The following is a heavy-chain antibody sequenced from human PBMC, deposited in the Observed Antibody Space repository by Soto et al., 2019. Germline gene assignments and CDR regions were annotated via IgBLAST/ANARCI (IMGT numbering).Heavy chain of an antibody. V-gene: IGHV3-23*01. CDR2: ISGRGDSV. CDR1: GFTFSSYA. CDR3: AKDRYSGYDSGY. Sequence: EAQLLESGGGFVQPGGSLRLSCAASGFTFSSYAMSWVRQAPGKGLEWVSAISGRGDSVYYADSGKGRFTISRDTSKNTLYLQMYSLRAEDTAVYYCAKDRYSGYDSGYGGQGTLVTVSS. D-gene: IGHD5-12*01. J-gene: IGHJ4*02.